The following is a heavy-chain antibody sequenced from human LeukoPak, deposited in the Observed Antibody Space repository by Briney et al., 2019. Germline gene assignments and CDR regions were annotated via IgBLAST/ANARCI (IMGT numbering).Heavy chain of an antibody. CDR1: GGSISSGGYS. V-gene: IGHV4-30-2*01. CDR3: ARSNYYGSGSYVITWFDP. D-gene: IGHD3-10*01. CDR2: IYHSGST. J-gene: IGHJ5*02. Sequence: PSETLSLTCAVSGGSISSGGYSWSWIRQPPGKGLEWIGYIYHSGSTYYNPSLKSRVTISVDRSKSQFSLKLSSVTAADTAVYYCARSNYYGSGSYVITWFDPWGQGTLVTVSS.